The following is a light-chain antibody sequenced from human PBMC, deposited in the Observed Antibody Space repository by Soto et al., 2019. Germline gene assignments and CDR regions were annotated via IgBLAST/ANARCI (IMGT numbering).Light chain of an antibody. J-gene: IGLJ3*02. CDR2: EVS. V-gene: IGLV2-14*01. CDR3: SSFTSINTWV. Sequence: QSVLTQPASVSGSPGQSITISCNETSSDVGGYNYVSWYQQHPGEAPKLMIYEVSNRPSGVSNRFSGSKSGNTASLTISGLQTEDEADYYCSSFTSINTWVFGGGTKLTVL. CDR1: SSDVGGYNY.